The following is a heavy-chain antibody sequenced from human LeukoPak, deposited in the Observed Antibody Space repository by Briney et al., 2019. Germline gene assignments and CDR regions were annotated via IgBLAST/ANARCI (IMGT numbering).Heavy chain of an antibody. CDR3: AREEDDYVWGSYRSQGNAFDI. J-gene: IGHJ3*02. CDR1: GGSFSGYY. CDR2: INHSGST. D-gene: IGHD3-16*02. Sequence: SETLSLTCAVYGGSFSGYYWSWIRQPPGKGLEWIGEINHSGSTNYNPSLKSRVTISVDTSKNQFSLKLSSVTAADTAVYYCAREEDDYVWGSYRSQGNAFDIWGQGTMVTVSS. V-gene: IGHV4-34*01.